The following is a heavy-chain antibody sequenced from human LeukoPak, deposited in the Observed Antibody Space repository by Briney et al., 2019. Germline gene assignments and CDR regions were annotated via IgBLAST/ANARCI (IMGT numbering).Heavy chain of an antibody. CDR3: ARDGGGDLNY. D-gene: IGHD2-21*02. Sequence: SESLSLTCTASGFSISSYYLSWIRQPAGKGLEWIGRICTSGSSNYNAYLPSRVTMSVDTSKNKCSLKLSSVPAAVTAVYYWARDGGGDLNYWGQGTLATVPS. CDR2: ICTSGSS. V-gene: IGHV4-4*07. CDR1: GFSISSYY. J-gene: IGHJ4*02.